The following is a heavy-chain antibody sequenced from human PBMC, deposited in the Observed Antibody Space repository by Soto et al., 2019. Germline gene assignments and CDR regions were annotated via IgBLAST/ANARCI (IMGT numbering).Heavy chain of an antibody. CDR2: IYYSGST. CDR3: ARHPRVPAAHIDY. D-gene: IGHD2-2*01. CDR1: GGSISSYY. J-gene: IGHJ4*02. Sequence: QVQLQESGPGLVKPSETLSLTCTVSGGSISSYYWSWIRQPPGKGLEWIGYIYYSGSTNYNPSLKSRVTISVDTSKIQFSLKLSSVTAADTAVYYCARHPRVPAAHIDYWGQGTLVTVSS. V-gene: IGHV4-59*08.